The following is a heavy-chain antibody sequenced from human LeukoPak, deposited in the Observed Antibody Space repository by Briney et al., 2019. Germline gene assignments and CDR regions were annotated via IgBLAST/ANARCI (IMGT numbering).Heavy chain of an antibody. CDR3: ARDHNYAFDN. CDR2: IGISSGNT. V-gene: IGHV3-48*04. CDR1: GFPFSDYS. Sequence: GGSLGLSCTASGFPFSDYSINWVHQAPGKGLEWISYIGISSGNTKYADSVRGRFTISADNAKNSLSLQMNSLRVEDTAVYYCARDHNYAFDNWGQGTLVSVSS. J-gene: IGHJ4*02. D-gene: IGHD1-1*01.